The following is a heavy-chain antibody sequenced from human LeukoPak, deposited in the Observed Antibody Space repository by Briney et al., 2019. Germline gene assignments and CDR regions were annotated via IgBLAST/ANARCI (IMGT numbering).Heavy chain of an antibody. CDR2: ISSSSSTI. CDR1: GFTFSSYS. CDR3: ARDVSSRTSHAFDI. D-gene: IGHD2-2*01. J-gene: IGHJ3*02. Sequence: QSGGSLRLSCAASGFTFSSYSVNWVRQAPGKGLEWVSYISSSSSTIYYADSVKGRFTISRDNAKNSLYLQMNSLRAEDTAVYYCARDVSSRTSHAFDIWGQGTMVTVSS. V-gene: IGHV3-48*01.